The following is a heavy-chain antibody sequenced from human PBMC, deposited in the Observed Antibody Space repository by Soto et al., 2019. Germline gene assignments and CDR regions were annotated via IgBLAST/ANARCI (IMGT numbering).Heavy chain of an antibody. V-gene: IGHV3-49*04. CDR1: GFTFGDYA. J-gene: IGHJ6*02. CDR3: TRVSDFWSGSGPSHYGMDV. Sequence: PGGSLRLSCTASGFTFGDYAMSWVRQAPGKGLEWVGFIRSKAYGGTTEYAASVKGRFTISRDDSKSIAYLQMNSLKTEDTAVYYCTRVSDFWSGSGPSHYGMDVWGQGTTVTVSS. CDR2: IRSKAYGGTT. D-gene: IGHD3-3*01.